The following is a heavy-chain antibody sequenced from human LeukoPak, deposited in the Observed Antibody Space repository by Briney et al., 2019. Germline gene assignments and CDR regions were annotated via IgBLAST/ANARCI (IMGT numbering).Heavy chain of an antibody. V-gene: IGHV3-30*02. Sequence: GGSLRLSCAASGFTFSSYGMYWVRQAPGKGLEWVAFTRYAGSNKYYADSVKGRFTISRNNSKNTLYLKMNSLRAEDTAVYYCAKDGEWDIVVLVAATGIDYWGQGTLVTVSS. CDR3: AKDGEWDIVVLVAATGIDY. J-gene: IGHJ4*02. CDR1: GFTFSSYG. D-gene: IGHD2-15*01. CDR2: TRYAGSNK.